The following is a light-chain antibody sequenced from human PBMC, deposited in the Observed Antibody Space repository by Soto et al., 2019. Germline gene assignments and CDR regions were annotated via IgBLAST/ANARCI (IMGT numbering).Light chain of an antibody. V-gene: IGKV3-15*01. J-gene: IGKJ1*01. Sequence: EIVMTQSPATLSVSPGDRDTLSCRASQSISSNLAWYQQKPGQAPRLLIYDASTRATGIPDRFSGSGSGTEFTLTISSMQFEDFAVYYCHQDNNWLRLTCGQGTKVDI. CDR3: HQDNNWLRLT. CDR1: QSISSN. CDR2: DAS.